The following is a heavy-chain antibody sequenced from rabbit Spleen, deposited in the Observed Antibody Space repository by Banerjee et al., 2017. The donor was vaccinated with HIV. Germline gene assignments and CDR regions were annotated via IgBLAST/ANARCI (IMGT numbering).Heavy chain of an antibody. CDR1: GVSFSDKDV. D-gene: IGHD6-1*01. CDR3: ARDHTYGYAGFAYVTMDYFDL. Sequence: QEQLVESGGGLVKPEGSLTLTCKASGVSFSDKDVMCWVRQAPGKGLEWIACINIVTGKSVYASWAKGRFIMSRTSSTTVTLQMTSLTAADTATYFCARDHTYGYAGFAYVTMDYFDLWGPGTLVTVS. J-gene: IGHJ4*01. CDR2: INIVTGKS. V-gene: IGHV1S45*01.